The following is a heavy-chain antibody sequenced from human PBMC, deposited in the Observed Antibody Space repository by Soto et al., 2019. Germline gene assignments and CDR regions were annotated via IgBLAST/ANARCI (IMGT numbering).Heavy chain of an antibody. CDR3: AHTVARGAYWETFNY. D-gene: IGHD1-26*01. CDR1: GFSLTTNGVG. V-gene: IGHV2-5*02. Sequence: QITLKESGPTLVKPTQTLTLTCTVSGFSLTTNGVGVGGFRQPPGKALEWLALIYRDDDKRYRPSLKSRVTITKDNTKTQVVLTMTNMDPVDTATYYCAHTVARGAYWETFNYWGQGTLVTVSS. J-gene: IGHJ4*02. CDR2: IYRDDDK.